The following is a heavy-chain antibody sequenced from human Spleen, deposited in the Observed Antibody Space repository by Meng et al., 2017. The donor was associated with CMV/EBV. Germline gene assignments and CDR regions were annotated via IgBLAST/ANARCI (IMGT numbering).Heavy chain of an antibody. CDR2: ISTYNENT. Sequence: ASVKVSCKASGYTFTDYYMHWVRQAPGQGLEWMGWISTYNENTNYAQKFQGRVTLSIDTSTSTAYMELRSLRSDDTAVYYCARDSTGFDPWGQGAPVTVSS. CDR1: GYTFTDYY. J-gene: IGHJ5*02. V-gene: IGHV1-18*04. D-gene: IGHD2-2*01. CDR3: ARDSTGFDP.